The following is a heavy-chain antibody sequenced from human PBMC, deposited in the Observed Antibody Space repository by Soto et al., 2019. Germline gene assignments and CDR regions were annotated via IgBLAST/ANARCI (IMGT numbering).Heavy chain of an antibody. CDR3: APLPPRIVVALAGFPS. J-gene: IGHJ4*02. D-gene: IGHD2-21*01. CDR2: IHHTGGT. Sequence: QVQLRQSGPGLVKPSGTLSLTCFVSGTSISSTYWWTWVRQSPGKGLEWIGEIHHTGGTNYNPALKTRLPISVDKANHPFSLRLTSVTAADSAIYYCAPLPPRIVVALAGFPSGGQGSLVTVSS. V-gene: IGHV4-4*02. CDR1: GTSISSTYW.